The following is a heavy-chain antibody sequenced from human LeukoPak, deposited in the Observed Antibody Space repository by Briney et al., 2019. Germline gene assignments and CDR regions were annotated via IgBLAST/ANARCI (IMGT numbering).Heavy chain of an antibody. Sequence: ASVKVSCKASGYTFTSYYMHWVQQAPGQGLEWMGIINPSGGSTSYAQKFQGRVTMTRDTSTSTVYMELSSLRSEDTAVYYCARDLTKDCGGDCYSFAFDIWGQGTMVTVSS. V-gene: IGHV1-46*01. CDR1: GYTFTSYY. CDR2: INPSGGST. J-gene: IGHJ3*02. D-gene: IGHD2-21*02. CDR3: ARDLTKDCGGDCYSFAFDI.